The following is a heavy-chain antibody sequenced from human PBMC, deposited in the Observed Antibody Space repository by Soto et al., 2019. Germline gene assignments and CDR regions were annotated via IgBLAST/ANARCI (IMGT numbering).Heavy chain of an antibody. D-gene: IGHD1-1*01. CDR3: VRGDNWNGEASDY. CDR2: IWSDGNNR. J-gene: IGHJ4*02. V-gene: IGHV3-33*01. Sequence: QVQLVESGGGVVQPGRSLRLSCAASGFMFSNHGMHWVRQAPGKGLEWVAVIWSDGNNRYYADSVKGRFTISRDNSKNTVYLQMNSLRAEDTAVYYCVRGDNWNGEASDYWGQGTLVTVSS. CDR1: GFMFSNHG.